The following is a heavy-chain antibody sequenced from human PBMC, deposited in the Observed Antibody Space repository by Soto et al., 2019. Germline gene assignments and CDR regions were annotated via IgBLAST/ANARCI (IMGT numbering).Heavy chain of an antibody. CDR1: GGSISSYY. J-gene: IGHJ3*02. V-gene: IGHV4-59*01. CDR2: ISYSGST. Sequence: SETLSLTCTVSGGSISSYYWRWIRQPPGKGLEWIGYISYSGSTNYNPSLKSRVTITVDTSKNQFSLKLSSVTAADTAVYYCARYVMTTVKWEDAFDIWGQGTMVTVSS. D-gene: IGHD4-17*01. CDR3: ARYVMTTVKWEDAFDI.